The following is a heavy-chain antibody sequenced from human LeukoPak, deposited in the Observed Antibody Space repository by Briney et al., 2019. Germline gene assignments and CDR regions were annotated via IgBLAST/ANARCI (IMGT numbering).Heavy chain of an antibody. V-gene: IGHV1-69*04. J-gene: IGHJ4*02. D-gene: IGHD3-3*01. Sequence: ASVKVSCKASEDIFRRGAVSWVRQAPGQGPEWMGRISPILGAPEYAEIFQGRATITADKTTNTVFLEVRSLKSEDTAIYYCARGKGFVGHFDSWGQGTLVTVSS. CDR2: ISPILGAP. CDR3: ARGKGFVGHFDS. CDR1: EDIFRRGA.